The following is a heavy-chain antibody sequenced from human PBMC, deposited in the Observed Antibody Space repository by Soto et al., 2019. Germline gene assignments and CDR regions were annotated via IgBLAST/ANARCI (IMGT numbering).Heavy chain of an antibody. Sequence: ASVKVSCKASGYTFTSYGISWVRQAPGQGLEWMGRISAYNGNKNYAQKFLGRVTMTRDTSTSTVYMELSSLISEDTAVYYCARESHAFDIWGQGTMVTVSS. J-gene: IGHJ3*02. CDR2: ISAYNGNK. V-gene: IGHV1-18*01. CDR3: ARESHAFDI. CDR1: GYTFTSYG.